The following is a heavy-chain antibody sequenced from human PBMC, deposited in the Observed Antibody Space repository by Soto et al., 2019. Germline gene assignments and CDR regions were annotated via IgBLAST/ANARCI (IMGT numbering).Heavy chain of an antibody. Sequence: SETLSLTCTVSGGSISSYYWSWIRQPPGKGLEWIGYIYYGRSTNYNPSLKSRLSISADMSKNQFSLKLSSVTAADTVVYYCARDLDCSGGSCYDSGMDVWGQGTTVTVSS. CDR1: GGSISSYY. D-gene: IGHD2-15*01. J-gene: IGHJ6*02. CDR2: IYYGRST. CDR3: ARDLDCSGGSCYDSGMDV. V-gene: IGHV4-59*01.